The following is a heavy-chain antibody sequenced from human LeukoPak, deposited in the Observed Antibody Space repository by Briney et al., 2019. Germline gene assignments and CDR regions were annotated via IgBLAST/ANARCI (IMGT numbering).Heavy chain of an antibody. D-gene: IGHD1-26*01. V-gene: IGHV3-74*01. CDR1: GFTFSSYW. CDR2: INSGGSST. CDR3: ARDEGSYYFNNWFDP. Sequence: GGSLRLSCAASGFTFSSYWMHWVRQAPGKGLVWVSRINSGGSSTSYADSVKGRFTISRDNAKNTLYLQMNSLRAEDTAVYYCARDEGSYYFNNWFDPWGQGTLVTVSS. J-gene: IGHJ5*02.